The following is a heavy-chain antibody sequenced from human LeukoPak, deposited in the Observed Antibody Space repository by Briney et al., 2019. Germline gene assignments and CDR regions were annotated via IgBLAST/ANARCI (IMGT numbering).Heavy chain of an antibody. V-gene: IGHV3-66*01. Sequence: PGGSLRLSCAVSGFTVSSNYMTWVRQAPGKGLEWVSVIYSGGSTYYADSVKGRFTISRDASKNTVYLQLNSLRGDDTALYYCTRSRYLDWGGAFDMWGQGTMVTVSS. CDR2: IYSGGST. CDR1: GFTVSSNY. CDR3: TRSRYLDWGGAFDM. J-gene: IGHJ3*02. D-gene: IGHD3-9*01.